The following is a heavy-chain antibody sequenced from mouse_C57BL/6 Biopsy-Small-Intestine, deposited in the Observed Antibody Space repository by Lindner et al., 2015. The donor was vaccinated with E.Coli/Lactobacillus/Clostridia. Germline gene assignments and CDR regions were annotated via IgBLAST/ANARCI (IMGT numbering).Heavy chain of an antibody. CDR2: IYPGSGNT. CDR3: ASSSYAMDY. D-gene: IGHD1-1*01. V-gene: IGHV1-76*01. Sequence: VQLQESGAELVRPGASVKLSCKASGYTFTDYYINWVKQRPGQGLEWIARIYPGSGNTYYNEKFKGKATLTAEKSSSTAYMQLSSLTSEDSAVYFCASSSYAMDYWGQGTSVTVSS. J-gene: IGHJ4*01. CDR1: GYTFTDYY.